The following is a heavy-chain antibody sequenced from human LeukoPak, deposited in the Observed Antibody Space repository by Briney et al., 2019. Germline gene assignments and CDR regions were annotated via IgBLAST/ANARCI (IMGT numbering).Heavy chain of an antibody. V-gene: IGHV4-59*08. CDR1: GGSISSYY. CDR3: ARGYSYGPPFFFDY. J-gene: IGHJ4*02. D-gene: IGHD5-18*01. CDR2: IYYSGST. Sequence: KPSETLSLTCTVSGGSISSYYWSWIRQPPGKGLEWIGYIYYSGSTNYNPSLKSRVTISVDTSKNQFSLKLSSVTAADTAVYYCARGYSYGPPFFFDYWGQGTLVTVSS.